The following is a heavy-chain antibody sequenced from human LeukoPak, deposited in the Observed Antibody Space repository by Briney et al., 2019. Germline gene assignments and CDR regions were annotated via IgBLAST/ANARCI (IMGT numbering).Heavy chain of an antibody. CDR2: ISSSSSTI. Sequence: PGGSLRLSCAASGFSFKDAWMSWVRQAPGKGLEWVSYISSSSSTIYYADSVKGRFTISRDNAKNSLYLQMNSLRDEDTAVYYCAPRGVVIDYWGQGTLVTVSS. J-gene: IGHJ4*02. V-gene: IGHV3-11*04. CDR3: APRGVVIDY. D-gene: IGHD3-3*01. CDR1: GFSFKDAW.